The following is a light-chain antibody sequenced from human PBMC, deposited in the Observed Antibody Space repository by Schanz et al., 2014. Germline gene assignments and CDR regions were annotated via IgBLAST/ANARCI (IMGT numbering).Light chain of an antibody. V-gene: IGLV2-14*01. CDR1: SSDVGGYNY. CDR3: SSYTSSSTPNWV. J-gene: IGLJ3*02. CDR2: DVS. Sequence: QSALTQPPSASGSPGQSVTISCTGTSSDVGGYNYVSWYQQHPGKAPKLMIYDVSARPSGVSNRFSGSKSGNTASLTISGLQAEDEADYYCSSYTSSSTPNWVFGGGTKLTVL.